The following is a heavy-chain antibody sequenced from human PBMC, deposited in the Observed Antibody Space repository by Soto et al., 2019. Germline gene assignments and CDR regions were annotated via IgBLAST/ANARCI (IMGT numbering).Heavy chain of an antibody. V-gene: IGHV3-23*01. D-gene: IGHD6-19*01. CDR2: ISGSGGGT. CDR3: ASHAESSGCIY. Sequence: EVQLLESGGDLVQPGGSLRLSCAGSGFTFSSYAMSWVRQAPGKGLEWVSAISGSGGGTYSTDSVRGRFTISRDDSKNTLYLQMNSLRAEDTAIYCCASHAESSGCIYWGQGTLVTVSS. CDR1: GFTFSSYA. J-gene: IGHJ4*02.